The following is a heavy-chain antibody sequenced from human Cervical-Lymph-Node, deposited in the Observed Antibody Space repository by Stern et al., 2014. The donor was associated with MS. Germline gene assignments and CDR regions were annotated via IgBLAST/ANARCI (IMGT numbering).Heavy chain of an antibody. Sequence: VQLQESGPGLVKPSGTLYLTCAVSGGSISSDNWWSWVRQPPGKGLEWIGEVYHSGSANYNPSLKSRVTMSVDKSKNQFSLRLTSVTAADTAVYYCARDFEFQLQCDWGQGALVTVSS. CDR1: GGSISSDNW. CDR3: ARDFEFQLQCD. D-gene: IGHD2-2*01. CDR2: VYHSGSA. V-gene: IGHV4-4*02. J-gene: IGHJ4*02.